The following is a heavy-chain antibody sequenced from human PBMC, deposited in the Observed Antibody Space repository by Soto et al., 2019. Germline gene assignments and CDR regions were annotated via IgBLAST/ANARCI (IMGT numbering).Heavy chain of an antibody. CDR2: ISSSGSTI. V-gene: IGHV3-11*01. D-gene: IGHD1-7*01. CDR3: ARETYNWNYVFEY. CDR1: VFTFSDYY. J-gene: IGHJ4*02. Sequence: VGSLRLSCASSVFTFSDYYMSCIRHSPGKGLEWVSYISSSGSTIYYADSVKGRFTISRDNAKNSLYLQMNSLRAEDTAVYYCARETYNWNYVFEYWGQGTLVNVSS.